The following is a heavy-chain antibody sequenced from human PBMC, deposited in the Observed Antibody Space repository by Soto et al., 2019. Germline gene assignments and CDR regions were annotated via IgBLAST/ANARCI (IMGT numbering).Heavy chain of an antibody. Sequence: KASETLSLTCTVSGDSINSADYYWSWLRQPPGKGLERIGYIYYSRSDYYNPSLGRRATITIDTSRNQFSLNLMSVTAADTAVYYCARVVQFYDSSGYSFYYFDYWGQGALVTVSS. V-gene: IGHV4-30-4*01. D-gene: IGHD3-22*01. CDR3: ARVVQFYDSSGYSFYYFDY. CDR1: GDSINSADYY. J-gene: IGHJ4*02. CDR2: IYYSRSD.